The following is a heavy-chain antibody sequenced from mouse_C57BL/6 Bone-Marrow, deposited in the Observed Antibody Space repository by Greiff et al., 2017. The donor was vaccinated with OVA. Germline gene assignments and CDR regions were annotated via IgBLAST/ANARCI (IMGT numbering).Heavy chain of an antibody. D-gene: IGHD1-1*02. CDR2: IYPRSGNT. CDR3: ARRGGVQYYIDY. Sequence: QVQLQQSGAELARPGASVKLSCKASGYTFTSYGISWVKQSTGQGLEWIGEIYPRSGNTYYNEKFKGKATLTADKSSSTAYMELRSLTSEDSAVYFGARRGGVQYYIDYWGQGTTLTVSS. CDR1: GYTFTSYG. V-gene: IGHV1-81*01. J-gene: IGHJ2*01.